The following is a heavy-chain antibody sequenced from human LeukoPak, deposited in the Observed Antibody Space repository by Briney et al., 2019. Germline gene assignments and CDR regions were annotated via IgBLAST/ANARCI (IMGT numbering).Heavy chain of an antibody. CDR2: IIPILGIA. CDR3: ARGSSGYYFDY. CDR1: GGTFSSYA. Sequence: SVKVSCKASGGTFSSYAISWVRQAPGQGLERMGRIIPILGIANYAQKFQGRVTITADKSTSTAYMELSSLRSEDTAVYYCARGSSGYYFDYWGQGTLVTVSS. V-gene: IGHV1-69*04. J-gene: IGHJ4*02. D-gene: IGHD6-19*01.